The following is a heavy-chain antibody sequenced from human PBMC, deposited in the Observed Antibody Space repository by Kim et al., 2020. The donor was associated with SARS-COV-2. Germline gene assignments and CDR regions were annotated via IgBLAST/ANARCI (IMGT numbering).Heavy chain of an antibody. V-gene: IGHV3-48*02. CDR3: ARLPNFFLDIVVVVAATPL. J-gene: IGHJ4*02. Sequence: GRFTISKDNAKNSLYLQMNSLRDEDTAVYYCARLPNFFLDIVVVVAATPLWGQGTLVTVSS. D-gene: IGHD2-15*01.